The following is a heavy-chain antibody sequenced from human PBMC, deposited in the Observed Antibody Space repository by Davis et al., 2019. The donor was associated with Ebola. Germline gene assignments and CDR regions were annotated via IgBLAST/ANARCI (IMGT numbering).Heavy chain of an antibody. V-gene: IGHV3-48*04. CDR2: ISSNSSTI. J-gene: IGHJ4*02. CDR3: ATAMVQGVISMVDY. Sequence: GESLKISCAASGFTFSSYSMNWVRQAPGKGLEWVSYISSNSSTIYYADSVKGRFTISRDNAKNSLYLQMNSLRAEDTAVYYCATAMVQGVISMVDYWGQGTLVTVSS. D-gene: IGHD3-10*01. CDR1: GFTFSSYS.